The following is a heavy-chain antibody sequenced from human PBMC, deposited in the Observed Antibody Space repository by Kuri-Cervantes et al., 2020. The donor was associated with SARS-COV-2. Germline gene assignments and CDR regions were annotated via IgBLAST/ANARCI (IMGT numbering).Heavy chain of an antibody. CDR2: ISGSGGST. J-gene: IGHJ4*02. Sequence: GESLKISCEASGFTFSSYAMRWVRQAPGKGLEWVSSISGSGGSTYYADSVKGRFTISRDNSKNTLYVQMNSLRAEDTAVYYCARDRISGYLYFLDYWGRGTLVTVSS. CDR1: GFTFSSYA. V-gene: IGHV3-23*01. D-gene: IGHD5-12*01. CDR3: ARDRISGYLYFLDY.